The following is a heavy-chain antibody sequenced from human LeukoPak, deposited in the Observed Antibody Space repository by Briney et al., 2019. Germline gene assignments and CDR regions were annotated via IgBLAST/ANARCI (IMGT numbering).Heavy chain of an antibody. CDR3: ARSGMIFGVVTL. CDR1: GYSFINYD. D-gene: IGHD3/OR15-3a*01. V-gene: IGHV1-46*01. Sequence: ASVKVSRKASGYSFINYDIHWVRQAPGQGLEWMGLINPGVDSTNYAQKFQGRVTLTRDTSTSAVYMELSSLRSEDTAVYYCARSGMIFGVVTLWGQGTLVTVSS. CDR2: INPGVDST. J-gene: IGHJ4*02.